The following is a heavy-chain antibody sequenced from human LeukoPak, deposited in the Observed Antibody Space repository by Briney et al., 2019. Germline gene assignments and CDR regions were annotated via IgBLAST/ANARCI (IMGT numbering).Heavy chain of an antibody. V-gene: IGHV3-48*04. CDR2: ISSSGSTI. CDR1: GFTFTNYW. J-gene: IGHJ4*02. D-gene: IGHD3-9*01. CDR3: ARDGSPDDTPLHNDY. Sequence: GGSLRLSCAASGFTFTNYWMIWVRQAPGKGLEWVSYISSSGSTIYYADSVKGRFTISRDNAKNSLYLQMNSLRAEDTAVYYCARDGSPDDTPLHNDYWGQGTLVTVSS.